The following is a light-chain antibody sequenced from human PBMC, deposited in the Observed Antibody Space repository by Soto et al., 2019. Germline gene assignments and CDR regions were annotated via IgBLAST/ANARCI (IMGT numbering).Light chain of an antibody. CDR3: PQRSHRIP. Sequence: ESVLTQSPATLSLSPGERATLSCRASQSVSSYLAWYQQKPGPAPRLLIYDASNSATGIPDRFSGSGSGSDFPLQISRLEPEDLAVYYCPQRSHRIPFGHGTRMEL. CDR2: DAS. V-gene: IGKV3-11*02. J-gene: IGKJ5*01. CDR1: QSVSSY.